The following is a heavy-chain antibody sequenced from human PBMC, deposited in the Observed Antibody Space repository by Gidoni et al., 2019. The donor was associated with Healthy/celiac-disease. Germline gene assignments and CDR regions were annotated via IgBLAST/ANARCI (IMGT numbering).Heavy chain of an antibody. Sequence: QVQLQESGPGLVKPSGTLSLTCAVSGGSISSSNWWSWVRQPPGKGLEWIGEIYPSGSTNYNPSLKSRVTISVDKSKNQFSLKLSSVTAADTAVYYCAGDYPSGWWAGNTNPWGQGTLVTVSS. CDR3: AGDYPSGWWAGNTNP. J-gene: IGHJ5*02. CDR2: IYPSGST. CDR1: GGSISSSNW. D-gene: IGHD6-19*01. V-gene: IGHV4-4*02.